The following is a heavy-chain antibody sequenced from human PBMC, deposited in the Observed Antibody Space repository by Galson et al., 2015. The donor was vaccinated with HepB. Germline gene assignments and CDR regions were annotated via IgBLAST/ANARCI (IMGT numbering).Heavy chain of an antibody. V-gene: IGHV1-3*01. CDR3: ARGFWSGYFWFDY. J-gene: IGHJ4*02. D-gene: IGHD3-3*01. Sequence: SVKVSCKASGYTFTSYAMHWVRQAPGQRLEWMGWINAGNGNTKYSQKFQGRVTITRDTSASTAYMELSSLRSEDTAVYYCARGFWSGYFWFDYWGQGTLVTVSS. CDR2: INAGNGNT. CDR1: GYTFTSYA.